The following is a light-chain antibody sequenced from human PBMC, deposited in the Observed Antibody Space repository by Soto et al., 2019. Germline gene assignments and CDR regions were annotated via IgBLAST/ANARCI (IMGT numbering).Light chain of an antibody. CDR3: QQSYNSAWT. CDR1: QTIRVY. Sequence: DIQMTQFPSSLSASVGDRVTITCRSSQTIRVYLNWYQHRPGKAPTVLIYGATKLQSGVSPRFSVSVSGTEYTLTINNLQPEYIATYFCQQSYNSAWTFGQGTRV. V-gene: IGKV1-39*01. CDR2: GAT. J-gene: IGKJ1*01.